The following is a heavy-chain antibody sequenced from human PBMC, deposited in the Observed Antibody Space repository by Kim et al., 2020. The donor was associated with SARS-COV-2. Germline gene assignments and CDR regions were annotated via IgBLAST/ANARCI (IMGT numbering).Heavy chain of an antibody. Sequence: GGSLRLSCAASGFTFSSYAMSWVRQAPGKGLEWVSAISGSGGSTYYADSVKGRFTISRDNSKNTLYLQMNSLRAEDTAVYYCARRGLDPHKNYYGSGEDAFDIWGQGTMVTVSS. CDR1: GFTFSSYA. CDR2: ISGSGGST. D-gene: IGHD3-10*01. V-gene: IGHV3-23*01. CDR3: ARRGLDPHKNYYGSGEDAFDI. J-gene: IGHJ3*02.